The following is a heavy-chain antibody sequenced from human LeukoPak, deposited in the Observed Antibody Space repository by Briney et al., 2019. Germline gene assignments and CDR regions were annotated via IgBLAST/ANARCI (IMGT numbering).Heavy chain of an antibody. CDR3: AVWFGEFDNWFDP. CDR1: EYTLTELS. Sequence: ASVKVSCKVSEYTLTELSMHWVRQAPGKGLEWMGGFDPEEGETIYAQKFRGRVTMTEDTSTDTFYMELNSLRSEDTAVYYCAVWFGEFDNWFDPWGQGTLVTVSS. J-gene: IGHJ5*02. V-gene: IGHV1-24*01. D-gene: IGHD3-10*01. CDR2: FDPEEGET.